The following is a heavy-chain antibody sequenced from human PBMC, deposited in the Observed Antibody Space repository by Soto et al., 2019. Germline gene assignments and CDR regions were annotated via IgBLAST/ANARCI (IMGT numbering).Heavy chain of an antibody. CDR2: ISYDGGNK. V-gene: IGHV3-30-3*01. J-gene: IGHJ4*02. CDR1: GFTFSSYA. Sequence: PVGSLRLSCAASGFTFSSYALHWVRQAPGKGLEWVAVISYDGGNKYYADSVKGRFTISRDNSKNTLYLQMNSLRAEDTAVYYCARDRTAVGTFDYWGQGTLVTVSS. D-gene: IGHD6-19*01. CDR3: ARDRTAVGTFDY.